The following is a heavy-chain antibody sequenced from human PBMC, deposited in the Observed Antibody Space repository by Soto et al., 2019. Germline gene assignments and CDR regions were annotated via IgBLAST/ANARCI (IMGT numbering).Heavy chain of an antibody. CDR3: AKADTIFGVADMGN. Sequence: GGSLRLSCAASGFTFSSYGMHWVRQAPGKGLEWVAVISYDGSNKYYADSVKGRFTISRDNSKNTLYLQMNSLRAEDTAVYYCAKADTIFGVADMGNWGQGTLVTVSS. CDR2: ISYDGSNK. J-gene: IGHJ4*02. D-gene: IGHD3-3*01. CDR1: GFTFSSYG. V-gene: IGHV3-30*18.